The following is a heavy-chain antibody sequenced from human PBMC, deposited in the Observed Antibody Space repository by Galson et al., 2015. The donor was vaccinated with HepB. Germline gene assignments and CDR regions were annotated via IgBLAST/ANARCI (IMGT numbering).Heavy chain of an antibody. CDR3: AREYTTRYSGSWGAFDI. J-gene: IGHJ3*02. D-gene: IGHD1-26*01. V-gene: IGHV3-48*04. Sequence: SLRLSCAASGFTFSSYSMNWVRQAPGKGLEWVSYISSSSSTIYYADSVKGRFTISRDNAKNSLYLQMNSLRAEDTAVYYCAREYTTRYSGSWGAFDIWGQGTMVTVSS. CDR2: ISSSSSTI. CDR1: GFTFSSYS.